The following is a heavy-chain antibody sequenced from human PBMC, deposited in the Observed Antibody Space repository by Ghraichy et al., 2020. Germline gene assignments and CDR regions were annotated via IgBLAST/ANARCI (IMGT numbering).Heavy chain of an antibody. CDR1: GFTFTTYT. CDR3: ARLFGGSSFDY. Sequence: GGSLRLSCTASGFTFTTYTMNWVRQAPGKGLEWVSSISTSSGYIYYADSVKGRFTISRDNAQNSLYLQMNSLRAEDTAVYFCARLFGGSSFDYWGPGTRISVSS. J-gene: IGHJ4*02. V-gene: IGHV3-21*01. CDR2: ISTSSGYI. D-gene: IGHD1-26*01.